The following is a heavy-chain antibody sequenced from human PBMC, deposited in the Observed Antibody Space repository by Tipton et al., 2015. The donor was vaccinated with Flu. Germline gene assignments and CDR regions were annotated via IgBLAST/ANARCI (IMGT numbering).Heavy chain of an antibody. CDR3: ARRSWDY. J-gene: IGHJ4*02. V-gene: IGHV1-2*02. CDR2: INPSSGGR. Sequence: QLVQSGPEVKKPGASVRVSCRASGYTVTDYYIHWVRQAPGQGLEWMGWINPSSGGRKDAQKFQGRVSMTWDTSISTVYMELSRLKSDDTAVYYCARRSWDYWGQGTLVIVSS. CDR1: GYTVTDYY.